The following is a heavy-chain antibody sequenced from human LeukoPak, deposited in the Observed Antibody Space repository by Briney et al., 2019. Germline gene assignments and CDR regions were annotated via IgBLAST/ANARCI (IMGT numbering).Heavy chain of an antibody. CDR3: ARARLLWFGEFLH. V-gene: IGHV4-30-4*01. Sequence: SETLSLTCTVSGGSISSGDFHWSWIRQPPGKGLEWIGYIYYSGSTFYNPSLKSRLTISLDTSKNQFSLNLTSVTAADTAVYYCARARLLWFGEFLHWGQGTPVTVSS. CDR2: IYYSGST. CDR1: GGSISSGDFH. D-gene: IGHD3-10*01. J-gene: IGHJ4*02.